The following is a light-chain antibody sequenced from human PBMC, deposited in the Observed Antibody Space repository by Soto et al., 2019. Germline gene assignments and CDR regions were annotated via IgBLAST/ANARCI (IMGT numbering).Light chain of an antibody. CDR3: SPYAGSNNFSVV. Sequence: QSALTQPPSASGSPGQSVTISCTGTSSDVGGYNYVSWYQQHPGKAPKLMIYEVSKRPSGVPDRFSGSKSGNTASLTVSGLQAEDEADYYSSPYAGSNNFSVVFGGGTKLTVL. CDR2: EVS. J-gene: IGLJ2*01. V-gene: IGLV2-8*01. CDR1: SSDVGGYNY.